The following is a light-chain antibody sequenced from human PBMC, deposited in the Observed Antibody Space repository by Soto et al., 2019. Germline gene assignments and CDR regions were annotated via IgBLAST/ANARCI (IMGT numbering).Light chain of an antibody. V-gene: IGKV3-11*01. CDR2: DAS. J-gene: IGKJ1*01. CDR3: QQYETLSGT. CDR1: QSLTNS. Sequence: EIVLTQSPATLSLSPAERATLSCGASQSLTNSLAWYQQKPGQAPRLLVYDASNRATSIPTSFSGSGSGTDFTLTITSLEPEDFATYYCQQYETLSGTFGPGTKVDIK.